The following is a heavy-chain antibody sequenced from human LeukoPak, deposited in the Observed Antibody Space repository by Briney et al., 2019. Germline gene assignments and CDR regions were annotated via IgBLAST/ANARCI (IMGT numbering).Heavy chain of an antibody. CDR3: ARSSTTVTTRYFDL. J-gene: IGHJ2*01. CDR2: ITWNGANT. Sequence: GGSLRLSCAASGFTFDDYGMNWVRQTPGKGLEWVSTITWNGANTGYAGSVKGRFTISRDNAKSSLSLQMKSLSPEDTALYYCARSSTTVTTRYFDLWGRGTLVTVSS. V-gene: IGHV3-20*04. CDR1: GFTFDDYG. D-gene: IGHD4-17*01.